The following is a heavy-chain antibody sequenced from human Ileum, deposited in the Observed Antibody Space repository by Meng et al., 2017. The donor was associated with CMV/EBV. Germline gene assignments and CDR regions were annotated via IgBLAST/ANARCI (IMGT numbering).Heavy chain of an antibody. CDR3: VRNVGFYSSQIAY. D-gene: IGHD3-3*01. J-gene: IGHJ4*02. CDR1: GGSTTSSTYY. CDR2: VYYSGTT. V-gene: IGHV4-39*07. Sequence: QVQLQESGPGLVKPSQTLSLTCTASGGSTTSSTYYWGWIRQPPGKGLEWIGSVYYSGTTYYNPSLKSRVNMSIDTSKNRFSLKLSSATAADTAVYYCVRNVGFYSSQIAYWGQGALVTVSS.